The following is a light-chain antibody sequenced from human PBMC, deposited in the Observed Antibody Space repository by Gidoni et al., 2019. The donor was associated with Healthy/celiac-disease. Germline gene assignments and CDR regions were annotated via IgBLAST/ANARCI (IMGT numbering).Light chain of an antibody. CDR3: QQYNSYSRT. V-gene: IGKV1-5*03. CDR1: QSISSW. Sequence: DIPMTQSPSTLSASVGDRVTITCRASQSISSWLTWYQQKPGKAPKLLIYKASSLESGVPSRFSGSGSGTEFTLNISSLQPDDFATYYCQQYNSYSRTFXQXTKVEIK. CDR2: KAS. J-gene: IGKJ1*01.